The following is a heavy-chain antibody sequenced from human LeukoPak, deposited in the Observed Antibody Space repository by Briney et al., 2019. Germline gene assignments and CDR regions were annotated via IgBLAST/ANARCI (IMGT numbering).Heavy chain of an antibody. CDR3: ARGSWGYGDYYFDY. D-gene: IGHD4-17*01. CDR1: GYTFTSYD. J-gene: IGHJ4*02. CDR2: MNPNSGNT. Sequence: ASVKVSCKASGYTFTSYDINWVRLATGQGLEWMGWMNPNSGNTGYAQKFQGRVTMTRNTSISTAYMELSSLRSEDTAVYYCARGSWGYGDYYFDYWGQGTLVTVSS. V-gene: IGHV1-8*01.